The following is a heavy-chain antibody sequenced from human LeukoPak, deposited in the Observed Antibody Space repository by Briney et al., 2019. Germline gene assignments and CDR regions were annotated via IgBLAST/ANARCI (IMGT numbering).Heavy chain of an antibody. V-gene: IGHV1-46*01. CDR2: INPSGGST. Sequence: RASVKVSCKASGYTFTSYYMHWVRQAPGQGLEWMGIINPSGGSTSYAQKFQGRVTMTRNTSISTAYMELSSLRSDDTAVYYCASLVAVAGATGYYYYGMDVWGQGTTVTVSS. CDR3: ASLVAVAGATGYYYYGMDV. D-gene: IGHD6-19*01. CDR1: GYTFTSYY. J-gene: IGHJ6*02.